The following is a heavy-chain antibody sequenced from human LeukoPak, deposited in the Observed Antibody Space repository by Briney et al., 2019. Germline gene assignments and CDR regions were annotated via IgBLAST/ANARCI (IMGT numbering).Heavy chain of an antibody. D-gene: IGHD4-17*01. CDR2: VYHSGST. V-gene: IGHV4-38-2*02. CDR3: ARVEMTTVTSDAFDI. J-gene: IGHJ3*02. Sequence: SETLSLTCTVSGYSISSGYYWGWVRQPPGKGLEWIGTVYHSGSTYYNPSLLSRVTISVETSKNQFSLKVRSMTAADTAVYYCARVEMTTVTSDAFDIWGQGTMVTVSS. CDR1: GYSISSGYY.